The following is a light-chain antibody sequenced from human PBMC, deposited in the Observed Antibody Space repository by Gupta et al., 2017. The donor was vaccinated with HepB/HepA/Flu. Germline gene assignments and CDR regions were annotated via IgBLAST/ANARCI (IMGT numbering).Light chain of an antibody. V-gene: IGKV1-39*01. CDR2: AAS. Sequence: DIQMTQSPSSLSASIGDRVTITCRASQSMSRYLNGYQQTPGKATKRLLYAASSLQSGVPSRCSGSGYGTDYTLTISSRQPEDVATYYCQQSYSTPRTFGGGTKVEIK. CDR1: QSMSRY. CDR3: QQSYSTPRT. J-gene: IGKJ4*01.